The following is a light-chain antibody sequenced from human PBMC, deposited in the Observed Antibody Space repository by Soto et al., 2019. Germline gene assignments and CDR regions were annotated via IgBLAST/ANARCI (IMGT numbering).Light chain of an antibody. V-gene: IGLV2-23*02. Sequence: QSALTQPASVSGSPGQSLTISCTGTSSDLGSYNLVSWYQQHPGKAPKLMIYEVNKRPSGVSNRFSASKSGNTASLTIPGLQAEDEADYYCCSYAGSSTSWVFGGGTQLTVL. CDR1: SSDLGSYNL. J-gene: IGLJ3*02. CDR3: CSYAGSSTSWV. CDR2: EVN.